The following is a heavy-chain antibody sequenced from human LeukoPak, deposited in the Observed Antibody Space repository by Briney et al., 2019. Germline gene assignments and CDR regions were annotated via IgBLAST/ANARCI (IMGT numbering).Heavy chain of an antibody. CDR2: IWYDGSNK. Sequence: GRSLRLSCAASGFTFSSYGMHWVRQAPGKGLEWVAVIWYDGSNKYYADSVKGRFTISRDNSKNTLYLQMNSLRAEDTAVYYCARDLGSSTTNRWFDPWGQGTLVTVSS. CDR3: ARDLGSSTTNRWFDP. CDR1: GFTFSSYG. J-gene: IGHJ5*02. V-gene: IGHV3-33*01. D-gene: IGHD2-2*01.